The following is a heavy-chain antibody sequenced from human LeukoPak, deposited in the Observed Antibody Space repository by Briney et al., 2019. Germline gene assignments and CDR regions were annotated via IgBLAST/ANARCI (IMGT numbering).Heavy chain of an antibody. V-gene: IGHV3-48*03. D-gene: IGHD3-9*01. CDR1: GFTFSSYE. CDR2: ISSSGSTI. J-gene: IGHJ4*02. Sequence: PGGSLRLSCAASGFTFSSYEMNWVRQAPGEGLEWVSYISSSGSTIYYADSVKGRFTISRDNAKNSLYLQKNSLRAEDTAVYYCARDHPSDILTGYYSFDYWGQGTLVTVSS. CDR3: ARDHPSDILTGYYSFDY.